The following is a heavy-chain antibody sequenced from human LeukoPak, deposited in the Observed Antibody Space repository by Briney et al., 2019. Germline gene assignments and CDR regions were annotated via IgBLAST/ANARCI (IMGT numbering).Heavy chain of an antibody. CDR2: ISGSGGST. D-gene: IGHD6-19*01. CDR3: AKDIYIRGWEIYYLDS. Sequence: PGGSLRLSCAVSGFTFSSYAMSWVRQAPGKGLEWVSAISGSGGSTYYADSVKGRFTISRDNSKNTLYLQMNSLRPEDTAVYYCAKDIYIRGWEIYYLDSWGQGALVTVSS. J-gene: IGHJ4*02. CDR1: GFTFSSYA. V-gene: IGHV3-23*01.